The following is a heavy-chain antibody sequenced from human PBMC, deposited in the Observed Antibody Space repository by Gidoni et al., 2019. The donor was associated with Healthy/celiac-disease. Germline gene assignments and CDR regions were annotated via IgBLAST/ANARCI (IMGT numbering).Heavy chain of an antibody. Sequence: EVQLVESGEGLVQPGRSLRLSCAASGFTFDDYAMHWVRQAPGKGLECVSGISWNSGSIGYADSVKGRFTISRDNAKNSLYLQMNSLRAEDTALYYCAKDSLWFGEYSFDYWGQGTLVTVSS. CDR1: GFTFDDYA. V-gene: IGHV3-9*01. J-gene: IGHJ4*02. CDR3: AKDSLWFGEYSFDY. CDR2: ISWNSGSI. D-gene: IGHD3-10*01.